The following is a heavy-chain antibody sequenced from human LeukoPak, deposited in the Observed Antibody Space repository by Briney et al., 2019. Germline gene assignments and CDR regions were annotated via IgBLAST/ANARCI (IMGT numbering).Heavy chain of an antibody. J-gene: IGHJ5*02. V-gene: IGHV3-66*01. CDR1: GFTVSTNY. D-gene: IGHD3-10*01. Sequence: GGSLRLSCVASGFTVSTNYMSWVRQAPGKGLEWVSVIQTGGNIFHADSVKGRFTISRDNSENTVYLQMNSLRAEDTAVYYCARVDGYYGSGSWFAPWGQGTLVTVSS. CDR3: ARVDGYYGSGSWFAP. CDR2: IQTGGNI.